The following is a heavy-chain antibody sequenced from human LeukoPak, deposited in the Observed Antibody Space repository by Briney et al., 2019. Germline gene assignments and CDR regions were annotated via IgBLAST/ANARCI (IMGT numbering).Heavy chain of an antibody. D-gene: IGHD1-7*01. CDR1: GGSFSGYY. Sequence: SETLSLTCAVYGGSFSGYYWSWIRQPPGKGLEWIGEINHSRSTNYNPSLKSRVTISVDTSKNQFSLKLSSVTAADTAVYYCARAGGPLYNWNYGGNWFDPWGQGTLVTVSS. V-gene: IGHV4-34*01. CDR3: ARAGGPLYNWNYGGNWFDP. J-gene: IGHJ5*02. CDR2: INHSRST.